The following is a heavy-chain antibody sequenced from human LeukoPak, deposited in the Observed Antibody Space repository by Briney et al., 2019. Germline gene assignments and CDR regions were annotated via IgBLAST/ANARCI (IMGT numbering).Heavy chain of an antibody. Sequence: GGSLRLSCAASGFTFSSYAMSWVRQAPGKGLEWVSAISGSGGSTYYADSVKGRFTISRDNSKNTLYLQMNSLRAEDTAVYYCARDPGAYSSSPIDYWGQGTLVTVSS. CDR3: ARDPGAYSSSPIDY. CDR1: GFTFSSYA. J-gene: IGHJ4*02. V-gene: IGHV3-23*01. D-gene: IGHD6-6*01. CDR2: ISGSGGST.